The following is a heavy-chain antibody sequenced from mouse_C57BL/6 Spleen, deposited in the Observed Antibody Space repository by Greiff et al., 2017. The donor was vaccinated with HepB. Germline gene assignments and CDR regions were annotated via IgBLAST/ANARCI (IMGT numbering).Heavy chain of an antibody. CDR1: GFTFSSYG. Sequence: EVQLVESGGDLVKPGGSLKLSCAASGFTFSSYGMSWVRQTPDKRLEWVATISSGGSYTYYPDSVKGRFTISRDNAKNTLYLQMSSLKSEDTAMYYCARQRGGNYEGYFDYWGQGTTLTVSS. CDR3: ARQRGGNYEGYFDY. J-gene: IGHJ2*01. V-gene: IGHV5-6*01. D-gene: IGHD2-1*01. CDR2: ISSGGSYT.